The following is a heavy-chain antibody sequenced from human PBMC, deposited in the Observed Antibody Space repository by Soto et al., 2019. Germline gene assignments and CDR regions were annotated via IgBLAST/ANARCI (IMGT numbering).Heavy chain of an antibody. CDR2: IYHSGST. CDR1: GGTISSGGYS. D-gene: IGHD2-2*01. CDR3: ARVPDR. J-gene: IGHJ5*02. V-gene: IGHV4-30-2*01. Sequence: TRSLTYAVSGGTISSGGYSGSWIRQPPGKGLEWIGYIYHSGSTYYNPSLKSRVTISVDRSKNQFSLKLSSVTAADTAVYYSARVPDRWGQGTLVTVS.